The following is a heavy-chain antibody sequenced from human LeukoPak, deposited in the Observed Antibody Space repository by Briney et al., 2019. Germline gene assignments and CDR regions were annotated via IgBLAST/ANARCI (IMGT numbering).Heavy chain of an antibody. J-gene: IGHJ4*02. Sequence: KPSETLSLTCTVSGGSISSSSYYWSWIRQPPGKGLEWIGYIYYSGSTNYNPSLKSRVTISVDTSKNQFSLKLSSVTAADTAVYYCARVLVEMATIVGFDYWGQGTLVTVSS. V-gene: IGHV4-61*01. CDR2: IYYSGST. D-gene: IGHD5-24*01. CDR3: ARVLVEMATIVGFDY. CDR1: GGSISSSSYY.